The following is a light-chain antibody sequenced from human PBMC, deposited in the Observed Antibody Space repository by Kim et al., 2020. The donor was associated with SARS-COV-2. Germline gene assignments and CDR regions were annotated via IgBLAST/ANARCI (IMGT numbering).Light chain of an antibody. Sequence: QSALTQPASVSGSPGQSIAISCTGTSSDIGSYNLVSWYQQHPGRAPKLMIYAGTERPSGVSDRFSGSKSGYTASLTISGLQAEDEANYFCSSYAGSHTYVFGPGTKVTVL. CDR2: AGT. CDR1: SSDIGSYNL. J-gene: IGLJ1*01. V-gene: IGLV2-23*01. CDR3: SSYAGSHTYV.